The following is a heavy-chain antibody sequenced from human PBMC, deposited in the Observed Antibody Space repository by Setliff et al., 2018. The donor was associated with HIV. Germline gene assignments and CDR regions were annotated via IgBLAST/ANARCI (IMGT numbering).Heavy chain of an antibody. CDR3: ATDRGAAGAFDY. D-gene: IGHD1-26*01. CDR1: GYTLTELS. Sequence: ASVKVSCKISGYTLTELSRHWVRQAPGKGLEWMGRFDPEDGESIYAQKFQGRVTMTDDTSADTAYMELRSLTSEDTAVYYCATDRGAAGAFDYWGQGTLVTVSS. V-gene: IGHV1-24*01. CDR2: FDPEDGES. J-gene: IGHJ4*02.